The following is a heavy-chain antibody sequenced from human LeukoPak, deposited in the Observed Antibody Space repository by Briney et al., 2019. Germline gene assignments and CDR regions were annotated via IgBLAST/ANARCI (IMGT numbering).Heavy chain of an antibody. J-gene: IGHJ5*02. V-gene: IGHV4-61*02. Sequence: RASETLSLTCAVSGGSMRTGLYYWNWTRQPAGKGLEWIGRIYPSGNTNYNPSLESRVTISVDTAKNQLSLKLISVTAADTALYYCARGQYDFWSGYDVNWFDPWGQGTLVTVSS. D-gene: IGHD3-3*01. CDR1: GGSMRTGLYY. CDR2: IYPSGNT. CDR3: ARGQYDFWSGYDVNWFDP.